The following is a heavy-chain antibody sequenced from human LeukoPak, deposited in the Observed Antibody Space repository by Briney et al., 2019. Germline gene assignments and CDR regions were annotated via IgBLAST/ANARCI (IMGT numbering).Heavy chain of an antibody. V-gene: IGHV3-30-3*01. D-gene: IGHD2-15*01. Sequence: GGSLRLSCAASGFTFSSYAMHWVRQAPGKGLEWVAVISYDGSNKYYADSVKGRFTISRDNSKNTLYLQMNNLRAEDTAVYCVRGGPSTWSWGQGTLVTVSS. J-gene: IGHJ5*02. CDR3: RGGPSTWS. CDR1: GFTFSSYA. CDR2: ISYDGSNK.